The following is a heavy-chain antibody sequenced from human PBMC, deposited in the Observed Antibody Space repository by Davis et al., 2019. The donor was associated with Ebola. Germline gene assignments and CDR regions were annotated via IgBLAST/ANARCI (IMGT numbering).Heavy chain of an antibody. CDR3: ARDREYSGSYLEGETVHYYYMDV. J-gene: IGHJ6*03. CDR1: GYTFTGYY. V-gene: IGHV1-2*02. Sequence: ASVKVSCKASGYTFTGYYMHWVRQAPGQGLEWMGWINPNSGGTNYAQKFQGRVTMTRDTSISTAYMELSSLRSEDTAVYYCARDREYSGSYLEGETVHYYYMDVWGKGTTVTVSS. D-gene: IGHD1-26*01. CDR2: INPNSGGT.